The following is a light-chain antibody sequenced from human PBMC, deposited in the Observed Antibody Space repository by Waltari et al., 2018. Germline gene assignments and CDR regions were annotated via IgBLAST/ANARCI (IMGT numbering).Light chain of an antibody. CDR3: LLYYRGAVV. CDR1: TGAVTSDYY. V-gene: IGLV7-43*01. J-gene: IGLJ2*01. CDR2: STR. Sequence: QTVVTQEPSLTVSPGGTVTLTCASSTGAVTSDYYPNWFQQKPGQPPTALIFSTRKKHSCTPTRFSGSLLGGKAALTLSGVQPEDEAEYYCLLYYRGAVVFGGGTKVTVL.